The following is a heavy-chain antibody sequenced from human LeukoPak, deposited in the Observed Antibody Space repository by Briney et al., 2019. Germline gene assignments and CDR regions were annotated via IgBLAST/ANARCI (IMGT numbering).Heavy chain of an antibody. J-gene: IGHJ4*02. V-gene: IGHV4-4*07. CDR2: IFASGST. Sequence: SETLSLTCTVSGASINSDYWTWVRQVAGKGLEWIGRIFASGSTNYNPYLRSRITMSVDPSKNQFSLDLSSVTAADTGVYYCVRGWAPRGEKSSFASWGQGTLVTVSS. D-gene: IGHD3-10*01. CDR3: VRGWAPRGEKSSFAS. CDR1: GASINSDY.